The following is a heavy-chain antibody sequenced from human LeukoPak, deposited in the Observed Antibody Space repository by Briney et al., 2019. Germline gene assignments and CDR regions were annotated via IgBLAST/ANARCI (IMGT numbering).Heavy chain of an antibody. J-gene: IGHJ4*02. CDR2: IWYDGSNK. Sequence: GRSLRLSCAASGFTFSSYGMHWVRQAPGKGLEWVAVIWYDGSNKYYADSVKGRFTISRDNSKNTLYLQMNSLRAEDTAVYYCARPRGGSGPPNYWGQGTLVTVSS. D-gene: IGHD6-19*01. CDR3: ARPRGGSGPPNY. V-gene: IGHV3-33*01. CDR1: GFTFSSYG.